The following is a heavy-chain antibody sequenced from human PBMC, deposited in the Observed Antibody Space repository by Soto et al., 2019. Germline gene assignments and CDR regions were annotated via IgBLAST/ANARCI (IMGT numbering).Heavy chain of an antibody. CDR3: ARADWGSLDQ. D-gene: IGHD7-27*01. V-gene: IGHV3-7*03. J-gene: IGHJ4*02. CDR1: GFTFSIYW. CDR2: INQGGSET. Sequence: PGGSLRLSCAASGFTFSIYWMSWVRQAPGKGLESVANINQGGSETYSVDSVKGRFTISRDNAKDSLYLQMNSLRVEDTAVYFCARADWGSLDQWGQGTLVTVSS.